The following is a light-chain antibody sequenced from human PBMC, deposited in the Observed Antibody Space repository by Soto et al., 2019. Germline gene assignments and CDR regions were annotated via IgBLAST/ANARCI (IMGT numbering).Light chain of an antibody. CDR1: ISDVSGYNF. Sequence: QSVLTQPASVSGSPGQSITISCTGTISDVSGYNFVSWYQQYPGEAPKLMIYDVSNRPSGVSNRFSGSKSGNTASLTISGLQAEDEADYYCSPYTSSNTYVFGTGTKVTVL. V-gene: IGLV2-14*03. CDR2: DVS. CDR3: SPYTSSNTYV. J-gene: IGLJ1*01.